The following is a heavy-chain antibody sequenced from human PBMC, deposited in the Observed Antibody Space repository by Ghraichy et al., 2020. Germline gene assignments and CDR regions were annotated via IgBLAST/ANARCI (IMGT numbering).Heavy chain of an antibody. D-gene: IGHD6-19*01. V-gene: IGHV4-59*08. CDR1: GGSISSYY. J-gene: IGHJ4*02. CDR2: IYYSWST. CDR3: ARAGYSSGWYLD. Sequence: SETLSLTCTVSGGSISSYYWSWIRQPPGKGLEWIGYIYYSWSTNYNPSLKSRVTISVDTSKNQFSLKLSSVTAADTAVYYCARAGYSSGWYLDWGQGTLVTVSS.